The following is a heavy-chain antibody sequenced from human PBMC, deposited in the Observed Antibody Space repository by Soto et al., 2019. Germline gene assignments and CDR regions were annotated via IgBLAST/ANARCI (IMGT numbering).Heavy chain of an antibody. CDR2: IIPMFGAA. V-gene: IGHV1-69*06. CDR3: ARGIRQSSGWGFDC. D-gene: IGHD6-25*01. Sequence: QVQLVQSGAEVRKPGSSVKVSCTTSGDTFRSDAFSWVRQAPGQGLEWMGGIIPMFGAANYAQRFQDRVTITADIFTNTVHLELSGLRSADTAIYYCARGIRQSSGWGFDCWGQGTLVTVSS. CDR1: GDTFRSDA. J-gene: IGHJ4*02.